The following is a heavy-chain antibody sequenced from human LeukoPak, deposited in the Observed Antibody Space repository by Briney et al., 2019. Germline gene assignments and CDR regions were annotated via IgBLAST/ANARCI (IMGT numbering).Heavy chain of an antibody. CDR3: TSDTFGKYDS. CDR1: GFTVSSNY. CDR2: IYSGGST. V-gene: IGHV3-53*01. Sequence: GGSLRLSCAASGFTVSSNYMSWVRQAPGKGLEWVSVIYSGGSTYYADSVKGRFTISRDNSKNTLYLQMNSLRAEDTALYYCTSDTFGKYDSWGQGTLATVSS. J-gene: IGHJ4*02. D-gene: IGHD3-10*01.